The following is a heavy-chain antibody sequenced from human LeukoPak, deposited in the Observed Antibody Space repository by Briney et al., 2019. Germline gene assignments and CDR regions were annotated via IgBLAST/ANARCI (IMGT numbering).Heavy chain of an antibody. V-gene: IGHV4-30-2*01. CDR3: RGYYDSSGYTSDY. D-gene: IGHD3-22*01. J-gene: IGHJ4*02. Sequence: PSETLSLTCAVSGGSLSSGGYSWSWIRQPPGRGLEWIGYIYHSGSTYYNPSLKSRVTISVDRSKNQFSLKLSSVTAADTAVYYCRGYYDSSGYTSDYWGQGTLVTVSS. CDR1: GGSLSSGGYS. CDR2: IYHSGST.